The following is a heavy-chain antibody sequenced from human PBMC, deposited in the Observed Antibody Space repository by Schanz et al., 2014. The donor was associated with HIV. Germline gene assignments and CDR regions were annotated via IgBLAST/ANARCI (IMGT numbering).Heavy chain of an antibody. CDR3: ARTPYYFDY. CDR1: GGSFSVYS. V-gene: IGHV4-34*01. J-gene: IGHJ4*02. Sequence: QVQLQQWGAGLLKPSETLSLTCAVYGGSFSVYSWSWIRQPPGKGLQWIGEINHSGSTNYNPSLKSRVPISVDTSKNQFSLRLTSVTAADTAVYYCARTPYYFDYWGQGTLVTVSS. CDR2: INHSGST.